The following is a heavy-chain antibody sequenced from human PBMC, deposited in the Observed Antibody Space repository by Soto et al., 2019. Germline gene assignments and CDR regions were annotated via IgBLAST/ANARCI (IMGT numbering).Heavy chain of an antibody. CDR2: TYYRSKWYN. Sequence: SHTLSLTCAISGYSVSSNSAAWNLIRQSPSRGLEWLGRTYYRSKWYNDYAISVKSRITINPDTSKNQFSLQLNSVTPEDTAVYYCARIVGATADYWGQGTLVTVSS. CDR1: GYSVSSNSAA. D-gene: IGHD1-26*01. CDR3: ARIVGATADY. V-gene: IGHV6-1*01. J-gene: IGHJ4*02.